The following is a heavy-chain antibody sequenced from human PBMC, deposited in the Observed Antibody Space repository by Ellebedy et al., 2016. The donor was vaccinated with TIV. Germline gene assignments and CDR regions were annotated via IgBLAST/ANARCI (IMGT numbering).Heavy chain of an antibody. Sequence: GGSLRLSCAASGFTFSDYYMIWIRQAPGKGLEWVSYISNSGSTIYCADSVNGRFTISRDNAKNSLSLLMNSLRAEDTALYYCARDARFIDQQHNWFDPWGQGTLVTVSS. J-gene: IGHJ5*02. CDR3: ARDARFIDQQHNWFDP. V-gene: IGHV3-11*01. CDR2: ISNSGSTI. D-gene: IGHD2-2*01. CDR1: GFTFSDYY.